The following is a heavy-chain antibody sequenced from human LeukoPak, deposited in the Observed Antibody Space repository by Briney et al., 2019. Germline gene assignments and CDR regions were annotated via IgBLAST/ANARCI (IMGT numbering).Heavy chain of an antibody. V-gene: IGHV1-2*02. CDR2: INLNSGAT. CDR1: GFTFTDYY. CDR3: AKALGSGSYYQAY. Sequence: ASVKVSCKASGFTFTDYYMHWVRQAPGQGLEWMGWINLNSGATGSAQKFQGSVTMTRDTSISTAYMELSRLRSDGTAVFYCAKALGSGSYYQAYWGQGTLVTVSS. J-gene: IGHJ4*02. D-gene: IGHD3-10*01.